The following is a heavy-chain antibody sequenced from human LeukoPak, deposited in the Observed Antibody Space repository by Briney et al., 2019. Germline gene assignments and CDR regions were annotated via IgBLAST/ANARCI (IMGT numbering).Heavy chain of an antibody. CDR3: ARATAQVLRFLEWYPPDI. V-gene: IGHV1-46*01. D-gene: IGHD3-3*01. CDR2: INPSGGST. CDR1: GYTFTSYY. J-gene: IGHJ3*02. Sequence: ASVKVSCKASGYTFTSYYMHWVRQAPGQGLEWMGIINPSGGSTSYAQKFQGRVTMTRDTSTSTVYMELSSLRSEDTAVYYCARATAQVLRFLEWYPPDIWGQGTMVTVSS.